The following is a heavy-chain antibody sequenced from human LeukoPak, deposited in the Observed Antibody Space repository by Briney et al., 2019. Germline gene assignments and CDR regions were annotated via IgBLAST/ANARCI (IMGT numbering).Heavy chain of an antibody. J-gene: IGHJ6*03. CDR1: GFTFSSYG. CDR2: IWYDGSNK. D-gene: IGHD6-6*01. CDR3: ARYGQLVTSYYYYMDV. V-gene: IGHV3-33*01. Sequence: GGSLRLSCAASGFTFSSYGMHWVRQAPGKGLEWVAIIWYDGSNKYYADSVKGRFTISRDNSKNTLYLQMNSLRAEDTALYYCARYGQLVTSYYYYMDVWGKGTTVTVSS.